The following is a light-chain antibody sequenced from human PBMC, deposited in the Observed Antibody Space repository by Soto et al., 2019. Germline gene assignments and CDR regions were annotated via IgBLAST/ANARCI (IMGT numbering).Light chain of an antibody. CDR3: QQRTTRPPIT. Sequence: VLTQSPATLSLSPGERATLSCRASQSVGGYLAWYQQKPGQAPRVVIYDASNRATGIPARFSGSGFGTDFTLTISSVEPEDFAVYYCQQRTTRPPITFGQGTRLEI. V-gene: IGKV3-11*01. CDR2: DAS. J-gene: IGKJ5*01. CDR1: QSVGGY.